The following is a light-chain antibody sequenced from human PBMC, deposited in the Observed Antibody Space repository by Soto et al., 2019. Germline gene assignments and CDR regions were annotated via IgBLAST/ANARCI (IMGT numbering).Light chain of an antibody. J-gene: IGLJ1*01. CDR3: QSYDSSQSGYV. CDR1: SSNIGAGYD. V-gene: IGLV1-40*01. Sequence: QSVLTQPPSVSGAPGQRVTISCTGSSSNIGAGYDVHWYQQLPGTAPKLLIYANNNRPSGVPGRFSGSKSGTSASLAITGLQAEDEADYCCQSYDSSQSGYVFGTGTKVTVL. CDR2: ANN.